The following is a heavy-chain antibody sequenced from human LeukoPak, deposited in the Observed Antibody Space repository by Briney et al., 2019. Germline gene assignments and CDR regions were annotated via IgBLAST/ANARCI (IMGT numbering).Heavy chain of an antibody. Sequence: GGSLRLSCAASGFTFSSYRMHWVRQAPGKGLVWVSRITGDGSSTIYADAVKGRFTISRDNFNNMLYLQMTSLRADDTAVYFCAKGFNGGNYYYHFDYWGQGTLVTVSS. D-gene: IGHD1-26*01. V-gene: IGHV3-74*01. J-gene: IGHJ4*02. CDR3: AKGFNGGNYYYHFDY. CDR2: ITGDGSST. CDR1: GFTFSSYR.